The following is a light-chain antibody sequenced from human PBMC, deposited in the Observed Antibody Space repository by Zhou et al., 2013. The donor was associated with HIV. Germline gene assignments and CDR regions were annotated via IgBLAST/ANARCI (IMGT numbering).Light chain of an antibody. V-gene: IGKV1-5*03. Sequence: DIQMTQSPSTLSASVGDRVTITCRASQSIGDWLAWYQQKPGKAPKVLIYKASSLEGGVPSRFSGSGSGTEFTLTISSLQPEDFAIYYCQQFLSYPITFGPGTKVDIK. CDR3: QQFLSYPIT. CDR1: QSIGDW. J-gene: IGKJ3*01. CDR2: KAS.